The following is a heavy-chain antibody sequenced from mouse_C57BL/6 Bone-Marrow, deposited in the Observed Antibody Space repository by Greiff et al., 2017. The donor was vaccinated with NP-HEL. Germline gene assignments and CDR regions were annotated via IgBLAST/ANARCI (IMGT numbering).Heavy chain of an antibody. CDR1: GFTFSDYS. D-gene: IGHD2-4*01. CDR2: INYDGSST. CDR3: AREGGLRRRTYAMDY. V-gene: IGHV5-16*01. Sequence: EVKLVESEGGLVQPGSSMKLSCTASGFTFSDYSMAWVRQVPEKGLEWVANINYDGSSTYYLDSLKSRFIIPRDNAKNIRNLQMSSLKSEDTATYYCAREGGLRRRTYAMDYWGQGTSVTVSS. J-gene: IGHJ4*01.